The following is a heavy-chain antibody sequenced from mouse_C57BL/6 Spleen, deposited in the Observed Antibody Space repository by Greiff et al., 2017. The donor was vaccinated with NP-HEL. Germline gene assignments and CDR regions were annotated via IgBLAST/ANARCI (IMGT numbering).Heavy chain of an antibody. V-gene: IGHV1-61*01. D-gene: IGHD2-1*01. CDR3: ARSASYGNYERFAY. J-gene: IGHJ3*01. CDR2: IYPSDSET. Sequence: QVQLKQPGAELVRPGSSVKLSCKASGYTFTSYWMDWVKQRPGQGLEWIGNIYPSDSETHYNQKFKDKATLTVDKSSSTAYMQLSSLTSEDSAVYYCARSASYGNYERFAYWGQGTLVTVSA. CDR1: GYTFTSYW.